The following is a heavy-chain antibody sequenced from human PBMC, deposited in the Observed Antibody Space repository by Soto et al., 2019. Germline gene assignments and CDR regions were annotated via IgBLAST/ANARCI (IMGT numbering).Heavy chain of an antibody. Sequence: EVHLVESGGGLVQPGGSLRLSCAASGFTFSDHYMDWVRQAPGKGLEWVGRSRDKVHSYITEYAASVKGRFTISRDDSMNSLYLQMSSVKTEDTAVYYCARGGNYDASGELEYWGQGTLVTVSS. CDR3: ARGGNYDASGELEY. CDR1: GFTFSDHY. CDR2: SRDKVHSYIT. V-gene: IGHV3-72*01. J-gene: IGHJ4*02. D-gene: IGHD4-4*01.